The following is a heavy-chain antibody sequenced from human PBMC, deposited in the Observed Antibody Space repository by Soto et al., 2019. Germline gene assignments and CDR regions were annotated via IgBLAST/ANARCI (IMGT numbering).Heavy chain of an antibody. J-gene: IGHJ4*02. CDR3: VRGPRPSSVGTGAF. Sequence: EVQLVESGGGLVQPGGSLRLSCAASGFVFSMYWMHWVRQAPGKGLEWVSRISDDGSTIHYADSVKGRFSISIDNAQNILFLEMTALRDDDTAVYYWVRGPRPSSVGTGAFWGQGSPVTVSS. V-gene: IGHV3-74*01. CDR1: GFVFSMYW. CDR2: ISDDGSTI. D-gene: IGHD3-16*01.